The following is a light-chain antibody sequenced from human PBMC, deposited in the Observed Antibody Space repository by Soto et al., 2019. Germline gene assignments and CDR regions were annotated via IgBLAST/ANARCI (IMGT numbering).Light chain of an antibody. CDR3: QQYNNWPQIT. CDR2: DAS. J-gene: IGKJ5*01. V-gene: IGKV3-15*01. CDR1: QSISSN. Sequence: EIVMTQSPATLSVSPGQRATLSCRASQSISSNVAWYQHKPGQAPRLLIYDASSRATGIPARFSGSGSGTEFSLTISSLQSEDIAVYYCQQYNNWPQITFGQGTRLEI.